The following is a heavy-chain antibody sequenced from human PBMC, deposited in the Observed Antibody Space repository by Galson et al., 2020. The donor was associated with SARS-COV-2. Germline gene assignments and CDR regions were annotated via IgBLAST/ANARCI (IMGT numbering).Heavy chain of an antibody. CDR1: SGSFSGYY. D-gene: IGHD5-12*01. V-gene: IGHV4-34*01. J-gene: IGHJ4*02. CDR2: INHSGST. CDR3: TRVGDGYNSGFDY. Sequence: SETLSLTCAVYSGSFSGYYWTWIRQPPGKGLEWIGEINHSGSTNYNPSLKSRATISVDTSKNQFSLKLNSVTAADTAVYYCTRVGDGYNSGFDYWGQGILGTVSS.